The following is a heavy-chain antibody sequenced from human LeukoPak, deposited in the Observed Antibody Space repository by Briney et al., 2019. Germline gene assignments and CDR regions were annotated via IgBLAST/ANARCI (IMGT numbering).Heavy chain of an antibody. CDR2: FDPEDGET. Sequence: ASVKVSCKVSGYTLTELSMHWVRQAPGKGLEWMGGFDPEDGETIYAQKFQGRVTMTEDTSTDTAYMELSSLRSEDTAVYYCASAPLLLWFGELSPLNYWGQGTLVTVSS. V-gene: IGHV1-24*01. CDR3: ASAPLLLWFGELSPLNY. CDR1: GYTLTELS. D-gene: IGHD3-10*01. J-gene: IGHJ4*02.